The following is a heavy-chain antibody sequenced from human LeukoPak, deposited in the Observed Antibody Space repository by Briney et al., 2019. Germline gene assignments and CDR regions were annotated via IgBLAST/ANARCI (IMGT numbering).Heavy chain of an antibody. V-gene: IGHV3-48*01. J-gene: IGHJ3*02. D-gene: IGHD3-9*01. CDR3: ARERYFGWPRDAFDI. CDR1: GFTFNTYA. CDR2: ISSSSSTI. Sequence: GGSLRLSCAASGFTFNTYAMSWVRQAPGKGLEWVSYISSSSSTIYYADSVKGRFTISRDNAKNSLYLQMNSLRAEDTAVYYCARERYFGWPRDAFDIWGQWTMVTVSS.